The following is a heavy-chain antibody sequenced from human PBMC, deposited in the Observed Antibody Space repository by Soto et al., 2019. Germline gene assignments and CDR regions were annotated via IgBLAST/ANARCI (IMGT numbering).Heavy chain of an antibody. CDR3: ARRYGYYFDY. D-gene: IGHD4-17*01. Sequence: QVQLQESGPGLVKPSETLSLTCTVSGGSISSYYWSWIRQPPGKGLEWIGYIYYSGSTNYNPSLKSRVTISVDTSKNQLSLKLSSVTSADTAVYYCARRYGYYFDYWGQVTLVTVSS. J-gene: IGHJ4*02. V-gene: IGHV4-59*08. CDR1: GGSISSYY. CDR2: IYYSGST.